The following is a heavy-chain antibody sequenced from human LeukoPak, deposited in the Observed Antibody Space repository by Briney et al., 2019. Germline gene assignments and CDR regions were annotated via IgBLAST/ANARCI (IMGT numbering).Heavy chain of an antibody. CDR3: ARRLTQYDCFDP. CDR2: TYYRSTWYN. V-gene: IGHV6-1*01. D-gene: IGHD2-2*01. Sequence: QTLSLSCAFSGGIVSSNSVSWNWIRQSPSRGLGLLGRTYYRSTWYNDYAASVRGRITVNPDTSKNQFSLHLNSVTPEDTAVYYCARRLTQYDCFDPWGQGILVTVSS. CDR1: GGIVSSNSVS. J-gene: IGHJ5*02.